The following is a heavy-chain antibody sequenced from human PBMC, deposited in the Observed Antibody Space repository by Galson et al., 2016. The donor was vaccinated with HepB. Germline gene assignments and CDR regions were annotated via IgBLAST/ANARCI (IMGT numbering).Heavy chain of an antibody. CDR1: GDSVSSSSYY. Sequence: LSLACTVSGDSVSSSSYYWGWIRQSPGKGLEWIGNIYHGGTTKNNPSLKSRITISVDTSKNQFSLKLSSVTAADTAVYYCARVRDYDFWSGFGMDVWGQGTTVTVSS. CDR2: IYHGGTT. D-gene: IGHD3-3*01. CDR3: ARVRDYDFWSGFGMDV. J-gene: IGHJ6*02. V-gene: IGHV4-39*01.